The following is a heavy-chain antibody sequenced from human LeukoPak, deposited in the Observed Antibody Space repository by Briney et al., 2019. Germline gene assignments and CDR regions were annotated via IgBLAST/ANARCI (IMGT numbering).Heavy chain of an antibody. Sequence: PSETLSLTCAVYGGSFSGYYWSWIRQPPGKGLEWIGEINHSGSTNYNPSLKSRVTISVDTSKNQFSLKLSSVTAADTAVYYCARGGYYDFWSGYSGYVDVWGKGTTVTVSS. CDR2: INHSGST. J-gene: IGHJ6*03. D-gene: IGHD3-3*01. V-gene: IGHV4-34*01. CDR3: ARGGYYDFWSGYSGYVDV. CDR1: GGSFSGYY.